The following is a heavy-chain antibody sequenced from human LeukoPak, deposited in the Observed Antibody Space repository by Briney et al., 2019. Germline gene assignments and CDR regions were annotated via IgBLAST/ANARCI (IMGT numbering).Heavy chain of an antibody. J-gene: IGHJ4*02. CDR3: ARGAPSPTFIVVVVAATLGDFDY. CDR2: INPNSGGT. Sequence: GASVKVSCKASGYTFTGYYMHWVRQAPGQGLEWMERINPNSGGTNYAQKFQGRVTMTRDTSISTAYMELSRLRSDDTAVYYCARGAPSPTFIVVVVAATLGDFDYWGQGTLVTVSS. CDR1: GYTFTGYY. D-gene: IGHD2-15*01. V-gene: IGHV1-2*06.